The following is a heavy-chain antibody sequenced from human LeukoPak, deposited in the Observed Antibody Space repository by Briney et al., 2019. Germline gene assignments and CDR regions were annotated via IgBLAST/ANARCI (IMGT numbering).Heavy chain of an antibody. CDR3: ARGVKQWLVRGGWFDP. CDR2: VYYTGTT. D-gene: IGHD6-19*01. Sequence: PSETLSLTCTVSGGSISSRNYYWGWIRQPPGKGLEWIGGVYYTGTTYSNPSLKSRVTISVDTSKNQFSLRLSSVTAADTAVYYCARGVKQWLVRGGWFDPWGQGTLVTVSS. J-gene: IGHJ5*02. V-gene: IGHV4-39*01. CDR1: GGSISSRNYY.